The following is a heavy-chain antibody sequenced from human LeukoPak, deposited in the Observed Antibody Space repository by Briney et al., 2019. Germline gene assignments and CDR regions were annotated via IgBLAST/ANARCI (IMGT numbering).Heavy chain of an antibody. D-gene: IGHD3-16*02. V-gene: IGHV4-59*01. J-gene: IGHJ4*02. CDR1: GGSISSYY. CDR3: ARMYYDYVWGSYRYSYYFDY. CDR2: IYYSGST. Sequence: SETLSLTCTVSGGSISSYYWSWIRQPPGKGLEWIGYIYYSGSTNYNPSLKSRVTISVDTSKNQFSLKLSSVTAADTAVYYCARMYYDYVWGSYRYSYYFDYWGQGTLVTVSS.